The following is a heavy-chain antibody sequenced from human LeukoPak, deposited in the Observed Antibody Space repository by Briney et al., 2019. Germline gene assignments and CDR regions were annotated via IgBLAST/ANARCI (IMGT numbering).Heavy chain of an antibody. V-gene: IGHV4-59*01. CDR3: ARGHITTIFDY. J-gene: IGHJ4*02. CDR1: GGSISSYY. D-gene: IGHD4-11*01. CDR2: IYYSGST. Sequence: SETLSLTCTVSGGSISSYYWSWIRQPPGKGLEWIGYIYYSGSTNYNPSLKSRVTISVDTYKNQFSLKLSSVTAADTAVYYCARGHITTIFDYWGQGTLVTVSS.